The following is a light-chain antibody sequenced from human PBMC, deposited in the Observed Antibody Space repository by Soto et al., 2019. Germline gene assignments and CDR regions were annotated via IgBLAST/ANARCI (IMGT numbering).Light chain of an antibody. CDR3: AAWDDSLNGHV. J-gene: IGLJ1*01. CDR2: SNN. V-gene: IGLV1-44*01. CDR1: SSNIGRNT. Sequence: QLVLTQPPSASGTPGQRVTISCSGSSSNIGRNTVNWYQQLPGTAPKLLIYSNNQRPSGVPDRFSGSKSGTSASLAISGLQSEDEADYYCAAWDDSLNGHVFGPGTKLTVL.